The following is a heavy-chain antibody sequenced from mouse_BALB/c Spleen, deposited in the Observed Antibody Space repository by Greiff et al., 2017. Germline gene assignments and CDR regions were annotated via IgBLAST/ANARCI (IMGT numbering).Heavy chain of an antibody. D-gene: IGHD4-1*01. Sequence: EVMLVESGGGLVKPGGSLKLSCAASGFTFSSYAMSWVRQSPEKRLEWVAEISSGGSYTYYPDTVTGRFTISRDNAKNTLYLEMSSLRSEDTAMYYCARATAGNYFDYWGQGTTLTVSS. CDR3: ARATAGNYFDY. V-gene: IGHV5-9-4*01. CDR2: ISSGGSYT. CDR1: GFTFSSYA. J-gene: IGHJ2*01.